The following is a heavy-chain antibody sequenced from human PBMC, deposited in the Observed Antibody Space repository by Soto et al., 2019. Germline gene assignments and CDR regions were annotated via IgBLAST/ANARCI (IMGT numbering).Heavy chain of an antibody. J-gene: IGHJ4*02. CDR3: AKVGVFSFFDY. Sequence: GGSLRLSCVAPGFTFSGHEMNWVRQAPGKGLEWVSYISSSGSTTYYADSVKGRFTFSRDNAKNSLYLQMNSLRAEDTAVYYCAKVGVFSFFDYWGPGTLVTVSS. D-gene: IGHD3-10*01. V-gene: IGHV3-48*03. CDR1: GFTFSGHE. CDR2: ISSSGSTT.